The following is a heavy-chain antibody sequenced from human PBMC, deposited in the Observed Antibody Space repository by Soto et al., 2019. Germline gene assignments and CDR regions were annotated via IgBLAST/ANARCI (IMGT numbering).Heavy chain of an antibody. CDR3: ARQGKSPPDYYGSGGYMDV. J-gene: IGHJ6*03. Sequence: SETLSLTCTVSGGSISSYYWSWIRQPPGKGLEWIGYIYYSGSTNYNPSLKSRVTISVDTSKNQFSLKLSSVTAADTAVYYCARQGKSPPDYYGSGGYMDVWGKGTTVTVSS. D-gene: IGHD3-10*01. V-gene: IGHV4-59*08. CDR1: GGSISSYY. CDR2: IYYSGST.